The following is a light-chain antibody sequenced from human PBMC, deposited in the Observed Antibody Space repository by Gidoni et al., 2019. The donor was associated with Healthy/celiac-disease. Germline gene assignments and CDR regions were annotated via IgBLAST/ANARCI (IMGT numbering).Light chain of an antibody. V-gene: IGKV4-1*01. CDR1: QSVLYSSNNKNY. Sequence: DIVMTQSPDSLAVSLGERATINCKSRQSVLYSSNNKNYLAWYQQKPGQPPKLLIYWASTRESGVPDRFSGSGSGTDFTLTISSLQAGDVAVYYCQRYYSTPPTFGGGTKVEIK. CDR3: QRYYSTPPT. J-gene: IGKJ4*01. CDR2: WAS.